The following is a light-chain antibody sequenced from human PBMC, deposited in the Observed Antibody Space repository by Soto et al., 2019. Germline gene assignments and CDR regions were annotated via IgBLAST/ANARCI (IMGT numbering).Light chain of an antibody. Sequence: QSVLTQPPSVSGAPGERVTISCTGSSSNIGAGYDVHWYQQLPGSAPELLIHGNSNRPSGVPDRFSGSKSGTSASLAITGLQAEDEADYCCQSYDSSLSGVVFGGGTKLTVL. V-gene: IGLV1-40*01. CDR3: QSYDSSLSGVV. CDR1: SSNIGAGYD. J-gene: IGLJ2*01. CDR2: GNS.